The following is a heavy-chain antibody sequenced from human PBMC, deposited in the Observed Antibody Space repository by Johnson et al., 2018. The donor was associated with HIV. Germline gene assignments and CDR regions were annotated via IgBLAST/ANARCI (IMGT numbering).Heavy chain of an antibody. V-gene: IGHV3-13*01. D-gene: IGHD2-2*03. J-gene: IGHJ3*02. CDR2: IGTAGDT. CDR1: GFTFSSYA. CDR3: ARTISWIDAFDI. Sequence: MQLVESGGGVVQPGRSLRLSCAASGFTFSSYAMHWVRQATGKGLEWVSAIGTAGDTYYPGSVTGRFTISSENAKNSLYLQMNSLRAEDTAVYYSARTISWIDAFDIWGQGTMVTGSS.